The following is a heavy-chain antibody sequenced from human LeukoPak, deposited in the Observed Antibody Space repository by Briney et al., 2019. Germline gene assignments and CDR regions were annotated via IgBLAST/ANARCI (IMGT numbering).Heavy chain of an antibody. Sequence: ASVKVSCKASGYTFSDYYMHWVRQAPGQGLEWMGWINPDSGGTKYAQKFQDRVTMTRDMSISTAYMVLSGLRSDDTAVYYCARGGLSFSPSWGSYRPKFDPWGQGTLVTVSS. CDR2: INPDSGGT. J-gene: IGHJ5*02. CDR1: GYTFSDYY. D-gene: IGHD3-16*02. CDR3: ARGGLSFSPSWGSYRPKFDP. V-gene: IGHV1-2*02.